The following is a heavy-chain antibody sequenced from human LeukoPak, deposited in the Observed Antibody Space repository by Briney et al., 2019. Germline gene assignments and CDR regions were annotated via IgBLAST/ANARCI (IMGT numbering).Heavy chain of an antibody. J-gene: IGHJ4*02. CDR3: ATLGDSSGYYLRDY. V-gene: IGHV1-2*02. Sequence: ASVKVSCKASGYTFTSYGISWVRQAPGQGLEWMGWINPNSGGTNYAQESEGRVTMTRDTSTSTAYMELSRLRSDDTAVYYCATLGDSSGYYLRDYWGQGTLVTVSS. CDR2: INPNSGGT. D-gene: IGHD3-22*01. CDR1: GYTFTSYG.